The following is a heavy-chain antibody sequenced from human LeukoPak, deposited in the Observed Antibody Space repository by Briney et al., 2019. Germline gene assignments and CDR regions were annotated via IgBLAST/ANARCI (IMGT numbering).Heavy chain of an antibody. CDR3: AVGYDYGDSPPYYYYYGMDV. V-gene: IGHV1-46*01. CDR1: GYTFTSYY. D-gene: IGHD4-17*01. Sequence: RASVKVSRKAPGYTFTSYYMHWVRQAPGQGLEWMGIINPSGGSTSYAQKFQGRVTTTRDTSTSTVYMELSSLRSEDTAVYYCAVGYDYGDSPPYYYYYGMDVWGQGTTVTVSS. J-gene: IGHJ6*02. CDR2: INPSGGST.